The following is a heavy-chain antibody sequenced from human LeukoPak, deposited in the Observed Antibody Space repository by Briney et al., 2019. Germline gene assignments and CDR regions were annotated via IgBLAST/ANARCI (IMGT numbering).Heavy chain of an antibody. D-gene: IGHD3-10*01. V-gene: IGHV4-38-2*02. CDR1: GYSISSSYY. J-gene: IGHJ3*02. CDR3: AKSNGYGLVDI. CDR2: IYHSGST. Sequence: SETLSLTCTVSGYSISSSYYWSWIRQPPGKGLEWIGEIYHSGSTNYNPSLKSRVTISVDKSKNQFSLKLTSVTAADTAVYYCAKSNGYGLVDIWGQGTMVTVSS.